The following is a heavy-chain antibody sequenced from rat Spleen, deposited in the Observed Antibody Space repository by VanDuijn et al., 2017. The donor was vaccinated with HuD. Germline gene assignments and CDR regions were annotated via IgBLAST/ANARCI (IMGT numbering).Heavy chain of an antibody. Sequence: EVQLVESGGGLVQPGRSLKLSCAASGFTFSDYNMAWVRQAPKKGLEWVATISYDGSSTYYRDSVKGRFTISRDNAKSTLYLQMDSLRSEDTATYYCARGDNNWGQGVMVTVSS. CDR2: ISYDGSST. CDR3: ARGDNN. D-gene: IGHD1-10*01. CDR1: GFTFSDYN. V-gene: IGHV5-7*01. J-gene: IGHJ2*01.